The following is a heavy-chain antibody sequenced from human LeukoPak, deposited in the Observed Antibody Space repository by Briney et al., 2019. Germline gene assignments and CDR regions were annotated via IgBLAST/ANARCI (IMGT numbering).Heavy chain of an antibody. D-gene: IGHD4-17*01. J-gene: IGHJ4*02. CDR1: GGTFSSYA. CDR2: IIPIFGTA. V-gene: IGHV1-69*13. CDR3: ARDRSDYSAGYFDY. Sequence: SVKVSCKASGGTFSSYAISWVLQPPGQGLEWMGGIIPIFGTANYAQKFQGRVTITADESTSTAYMELSSLRSEDPAVYSCARDRSDYSAGYFDYWGQGTLVTVSS.